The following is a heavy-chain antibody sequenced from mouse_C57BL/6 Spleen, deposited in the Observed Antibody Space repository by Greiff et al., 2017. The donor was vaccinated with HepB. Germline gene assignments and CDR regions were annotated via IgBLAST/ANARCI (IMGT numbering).Heavy chain of an antibody. V-gene: IGHV1-50*01. J-gene: IGHJ3*01. CDR2: IDPSDSYT. Sequence: QVQLQQSGAELVKPGASVKLSYKASGYTFTSYWMQWVKQRPGQGLEWIGEIDPSDSYTNYNQKFKGKATLTVDTSSSTAYMQLSSLTSEDSAVYYCAKGEGEAWFAYWGQGTLVTVSA. CDR3: AKGEGEAWFAY. CDR1: GYTFTSYW.